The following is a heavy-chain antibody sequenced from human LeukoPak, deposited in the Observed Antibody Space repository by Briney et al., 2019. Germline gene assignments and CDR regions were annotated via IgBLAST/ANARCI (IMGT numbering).Heavy chain of an antibody. CDR3: ARGTTGNPYSYGYYYYGMDV. D-gene: IGHD5-18*01. Sequence: GSLRLSCAASGFTFSSFAMSWLRQPPGKGLEWIGEINHSGSTNYNPSLKSRVTISVDTSKNQFSLKLSSVTAADTAVYYCARGTTGNPYSYGYYYYGMDVWGQGTTVTVSS. CDR1: GFTFSSFA. CDR2: INHSGST. V-gene: IGHV4-34*01. J-gene: IGHJ6*02.